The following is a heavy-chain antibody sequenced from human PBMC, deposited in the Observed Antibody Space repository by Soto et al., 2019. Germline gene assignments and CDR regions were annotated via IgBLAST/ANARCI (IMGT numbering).Heavy chain of an antibody. V-gene: IGHV3-48*04. D-gene: IGHD6-13*01. CDR3: ARVGVVTAAGTSDY. J-gene: IGHJ4*02. Sequence: GGSLRLSCAASGFTFISYSMSWVRQAPGKGLEWVAYISGTSDSIPYADSVKGRFTISRDNAKNSLYLQMNSLRAEDTAVYYCARVGVVTAAGTSDYWGQGTLVTVSS. CDR2: ISGTSDSI. CDR1: GFTFISYS.